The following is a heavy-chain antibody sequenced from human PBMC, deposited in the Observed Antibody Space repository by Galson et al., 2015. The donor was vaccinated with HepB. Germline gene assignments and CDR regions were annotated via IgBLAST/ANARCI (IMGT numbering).Heavy chain of an antibody. V-gene: IGHV1-69*06. D-gene: IGHD3-10*01. CDR2: IIPIFGTA. CDR1: GGTFSSYA. J-gene: IGHJ6*02. Sequence: SVKVSCKASGGTFSSYAISWVRQAPGQGLEWMGGIIPIFGTANYAQKFQGRVTITADKSTSTAYMELSSLRSEDTAVYYCARGRPSGSQNYYYGMDVWGQGTTVTVSS. CDR3: ARGRPSGSQNYYYGMDV.